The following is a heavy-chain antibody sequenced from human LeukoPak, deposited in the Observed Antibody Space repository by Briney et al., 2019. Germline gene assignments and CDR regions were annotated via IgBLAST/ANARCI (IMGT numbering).Heavy chain of an antibody. V-gene: IGHV3-9*01. D-gene: IGHD5-18*01. CDR2: ISWNSGSI. Sequence: GGSLRLSCAASGFTFDDYAMHWVRQAPGKGLEWVSGISWNSGSIGYADSVKGRFTISRDNAKNSLYLQMNSLRTEDTALYYCAKESSYGYGHFDYWGQGTLGTVSS. CDR1: GFTFDDYA. J-gene: IGHJ4*02. CDR3: AKESSYGYGHFDY.